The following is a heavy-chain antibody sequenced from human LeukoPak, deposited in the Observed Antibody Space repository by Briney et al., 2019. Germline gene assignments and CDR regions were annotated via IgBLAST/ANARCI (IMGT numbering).Heavy chain of an antibody. CDR2: ISSSSSYI. Sequence: GGSLRLSCAVSGLTFSSYSMNWVRQAPGKGLEWVSSISSSSSYIYYADSVKGRFTISRDNAKNSLYLQMNSLRAEDTAVYYCARGGFTMVRGVIINGDAFDIWGQGTMVTVSS. J-gene: IGHJ3*02. CDR3: ARGGFTMVRGVIINGDAFDI. CDR1: GLTFSSYS. D-gene: IGHD3-10*01. V-gene: IGHV3-21*01.